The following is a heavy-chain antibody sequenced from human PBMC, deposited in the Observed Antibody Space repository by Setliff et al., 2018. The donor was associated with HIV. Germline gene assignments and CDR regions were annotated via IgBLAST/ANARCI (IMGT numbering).Heavy chain of an antibody. Sequence: SETLSLTCNVSGGSISSDSYYWGWIRQPPGKGLEWIGSFHHSGSASYNPSLKSRVAMSIDTSKNQFSLRLNSVTAADTAMYYCVHSLLGAPMVDYWGQGTLVTVSS. J-gene: IGHJ4*02. CDR3: VHSLLGAPMVDY. D-gene: IGHD3-16*01. V-gene: IGHV4-39*07. CDR2: FHHSGSA. CDR1: GGSISSDSYY.